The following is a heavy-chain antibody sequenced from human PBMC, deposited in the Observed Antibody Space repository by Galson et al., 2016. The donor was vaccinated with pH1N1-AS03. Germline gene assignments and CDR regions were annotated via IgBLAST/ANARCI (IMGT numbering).Heavy chain of an antibody. V-gene: IGHV4-59*01. CDR2: VYSPGRS. J-gene: IGHJ4*02. CDR3: ARMTYNDFLDS. D-gene: IGHD1-14*01. Sequence: ETLSFTCTVSGGSITSYHWSWIRQPPGKGLEWIGHVYSPGRSKYNPSLKSRVTLSLDTTTNQFSLKMTSVTPADTAIYYCARMTYNDFLDSWGQGRPVTVSS. CDR1: GGSITSYH.